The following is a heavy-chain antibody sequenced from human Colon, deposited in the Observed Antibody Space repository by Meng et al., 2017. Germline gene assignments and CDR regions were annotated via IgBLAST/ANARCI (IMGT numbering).Heavy chain of an antibody. V-gene: IGHV1-69*08. D-gene: IGHD3-22*01. CDR2: IIPILGSE. Sequence: SVKVSCKASGGTFSSYTISWVRQAPGQGLEWRGRIIPILGSENYAQKFQGRVTITADKSTSTAYMELSSLRYEDKSVYYGARGYDIEYDSSGQGNAFDIWGQGTMVTVSS. CDR1: GGTFSSYT. CDR3: ARGYDIEYDSSGQGNAFDI. J-gene: IGHJ3*02.